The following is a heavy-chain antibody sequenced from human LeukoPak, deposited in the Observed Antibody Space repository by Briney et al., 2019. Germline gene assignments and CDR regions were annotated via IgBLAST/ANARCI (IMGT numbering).Heavy chain of an antibody. J-gene: IGHJ4*02. CDR1: GYTFTSYA. Sequence: ASVKVSCKASGYTFTSYAMHWVRQAPGQRLEWMGWINAGNGNTKYSQKFQGRVTITRDTSAGTAYMELSSLRSEDTAVYYCARDSLEWELLGYFDYWGQGTLVTVSS. D-gene: IGHD1-26*01. CDR2: INAGNGNT. CDR3: ARDSLEWELLGYFDY. V-gene: IGHV1-3*01.